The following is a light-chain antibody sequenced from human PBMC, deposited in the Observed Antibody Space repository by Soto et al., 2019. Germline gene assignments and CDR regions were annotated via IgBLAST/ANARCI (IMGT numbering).Light chain of an antibody. V-gene: IGKV3-20*01. CDR3: QQYGISPWT. CDR2: GAS. J-gene: IGKJ1*01. CDR1: QSVSSNY. Sequence: EIVLTQSPGTLSLSPGERATLSCRASQSVSSNYLAWYQQKPGQAPRPLIYGASSRATGIPDRFSGSGAGTDFTLTISRLESEYFAVYYCQQYGISPWTFGQGTKV.